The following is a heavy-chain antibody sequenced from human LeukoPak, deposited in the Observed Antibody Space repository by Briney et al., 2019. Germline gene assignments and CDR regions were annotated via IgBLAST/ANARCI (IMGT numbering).Heavy chain of an antibody. D-gene: IGHD1-26*01. CDR3: AKDIYSGTSGPVDY. CDR2: ISWNSGSI. Sequence: GGSLRLSCAASGFTFDDYAMHWVRQAPGKGLEWVSGISWNSGSISYADSVKGRFTISRDNAKNSLYLQMNSLRAEDTALYYCAKDIYSGTSGPVDYWGQGTLVTVSS. J-gene: IGHJ4*02. CDR1: GFTFDDYA. V-gene: IGHV3-9*01.